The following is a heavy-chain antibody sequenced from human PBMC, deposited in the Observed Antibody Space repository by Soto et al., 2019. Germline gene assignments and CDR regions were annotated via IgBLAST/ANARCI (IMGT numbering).Heavy chain of an antibody. Sequence: ASLKVSCKASGYTFTAYYMHWVRQAPGQGLEWVGWINPNSGGTNFAQNFQGWVTMTRDTSISTAYMEVTRLRSDDTAVYYCAREGDGYNTFDYWGQGALVTVSS. CDR3: AREGDGYNTFDY. CDR2: INPNSGGT. CDR1: GYTFTAYY. V-gene: IGHV1-2*04. J-gene: IGHJ4*02. D-gene: IGHD5-12*01.